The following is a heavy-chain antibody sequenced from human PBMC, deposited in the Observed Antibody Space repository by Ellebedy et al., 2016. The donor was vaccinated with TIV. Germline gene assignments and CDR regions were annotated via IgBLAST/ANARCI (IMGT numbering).Heavy chain of an antibody. Sequence: GESLKISCAVSGFSVSANYMSWVRQPPGKGLEWVSLIYSSGITYYPDSVKGRFTISRDTSKNTVSLQINSLRAEDTAVYYCSRVDLGLAFHSWGRGTLVTVSS. J-gene: IGHJ4*02. CDR1: GFSVSANY. D-gene: IGHD3/OR15-3a*01. CDR2: IYSSGIT. CDR3: SRVDLGLAFHS. V-gene: IGHV3-53*01.